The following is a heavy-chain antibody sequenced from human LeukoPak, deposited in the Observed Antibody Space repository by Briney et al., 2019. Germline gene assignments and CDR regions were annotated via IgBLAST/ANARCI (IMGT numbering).Heavy chain of an antibody. V-gene: IGHV4-39*01. CDR3: ARLVTGIAAAGIDY. CDR1: GGSISSSYY. CDR2: IYYSGST. J-gene: IGHJ4*02. Sequence: SETLSLTCTVSGGSISSSYYWGWIRQPPGKGLEWIGSIYYSGSTYYNPSLKSRVTISVDTSKNQFSLKLSSVTAADTAVYYCARLVTGIAAAGIDYWGQGTLVTVSS. D-gene: IGHD6-13*01.